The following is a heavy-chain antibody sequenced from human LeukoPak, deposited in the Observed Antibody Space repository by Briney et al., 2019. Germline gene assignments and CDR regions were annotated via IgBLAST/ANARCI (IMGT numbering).Heavy chain of an antibody. CDR1: GFTFSSYW. Sequence: GGSLRLSCAPSGFTFSSYWTYWVRQAPGKGLVWVSRINSDGSSTTYAESVKGRFTISTDNAKNTLYLQMNSQRAEDTAVYYCSTSTYCSGGSCYSRTFQHWGQGTLVTVSS. D-gene: IGHD2-15*01. CDR3: STSTYCSGGSCYSRTFQH. V-gene: IGHV3-74*01. J-gene: IGHJ1*01. CDR2: INSDGSST.